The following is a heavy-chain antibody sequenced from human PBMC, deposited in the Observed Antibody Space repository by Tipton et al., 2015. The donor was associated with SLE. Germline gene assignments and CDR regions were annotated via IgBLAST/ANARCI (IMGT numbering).Heavy chain of an antibody. CDR1: GYTFTGYY. D-gene: IGHD2-2*01. V-gene: IGHV1-2*02. J-gene: IGHJ1*01. Sequence: QVQLVQSGAEVKKPGASVKVSCKASGYTFTGYYMHWVRQAPGQGLEWMGWINPNSGGTNYAQKFQGRVTMTRDTSISTAYMELSRLRSDDTAVYYCARDPDIVVVPAALGYFQHWGQGTLVTVSS. CDR2: INPNSGGT. CDR3: ARDPDIVVVPAALGYFQH.